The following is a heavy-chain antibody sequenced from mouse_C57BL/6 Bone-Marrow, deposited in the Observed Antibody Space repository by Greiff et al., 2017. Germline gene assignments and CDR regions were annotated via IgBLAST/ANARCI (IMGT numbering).Heavy chain of an antibody. Sequence: VQLQQSGAELAKPGASVKLSCKASGYTFTSYWMHWVKQRPGQGLEWIGYITPSSGYTKYNQKFKDTATLTADKSSSTAYMQLSSRTYEDAAGYYCARGGPYSNSSDWGQGTLVTVSA. CDR2: ITPSSGYT. D-gene: IGHD2-5*01. J-gene: IGHJ3*01. CDR3: ARGGPYSNSSD. V-gene: IGHV1-7*01. CDR1: GYTFTSYW.